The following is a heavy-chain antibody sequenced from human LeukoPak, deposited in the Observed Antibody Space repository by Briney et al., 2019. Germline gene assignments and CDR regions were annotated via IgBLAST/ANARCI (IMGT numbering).Heavy chain of an antibody. J-gene: IGHJ4*02. D-gene: IGHD1-26*01. V-gene: IGHV4-34*01. Sequence: SETLSLTCAVYGGSFSGHYWSWIRQPPGKGLEWIGEINRGGSTDYNPSLKSRVTISVDTSKNQFSLKLSSVTAADTAVFYCAREIVGATGPGGFDYWGQGTLVTVSS. CDR3: AREIVGATGPGGFDY. CDR2: INRGGST. CDR1: GGSFSGHY.